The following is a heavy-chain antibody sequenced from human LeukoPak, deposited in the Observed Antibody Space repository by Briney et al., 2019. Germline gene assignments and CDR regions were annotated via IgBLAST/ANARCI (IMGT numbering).Heavy chain of an antibody. CDR1: GYTFTSYS. CDR2: INAGNGNT. Sequence: ASVKVSCKASGYTFTSYSMHWVRQAPGQSLEWMGRINAGNGNTKYSQKFQGRVTITRDTSASTDYIELSSVRSEDAAVYCCARSGRISPIPHCSGGSCYSGSFDYWGQGTLVTVSS. D-gene: IGHD2-15*01. CDR3: ARSGRISPIPHCSGGSCYSGSFDY. J-gene: IGHJ4*02. V-gene: IGHV1-3*01.